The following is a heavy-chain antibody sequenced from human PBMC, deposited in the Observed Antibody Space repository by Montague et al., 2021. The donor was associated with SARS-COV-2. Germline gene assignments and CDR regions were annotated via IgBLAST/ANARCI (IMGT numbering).Heavy chain of an antibody. CDR1: GFTFSGSP. D-gene: IGHD3-9*01. CDR3: AKVGDIMAGYSLVSLDH. Sequence: SLRLSCAASGFTFSGSPMSWVRQAPGKGLEWVSVIHSAGRRLYYGDSVEGRFTISRDNSKNTVFLQMNNLRAEDTAVYYCAKVGDIMAGYSLVSLDHWGQGTLVIVSS. CDR2: IHSAGRRL. V-gene: IGHV3-23*03. J-gene: IGHJ4*02.